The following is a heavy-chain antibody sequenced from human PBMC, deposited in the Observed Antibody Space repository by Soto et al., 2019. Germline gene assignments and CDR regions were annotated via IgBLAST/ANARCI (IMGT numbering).Heavy chain of an antibody. D-gene: IGHD2-15*01. CDR1: GGSISSYY. V-gene: IGHV4-59*12. CDR2: IYYSGST. CDR3: AREPAGVCSGGSCYGWFDP. Sequence: SETLSLTCTVSGGSISSYYWSWIRQPPGKGLEWIGYIYYSGSTNYNPSLKSRVTISVDTSKNQFSLKLSSVTAADTAVYYCAREPAGVCSGGSCYGWFDPWGQGTLVTVSS. J-gene: IGHJ5*02.